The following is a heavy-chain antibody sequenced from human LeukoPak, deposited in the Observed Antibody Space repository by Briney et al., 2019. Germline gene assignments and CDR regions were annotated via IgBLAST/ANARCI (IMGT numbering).Heavy chain of an antibody. CDR1: GYRFTTYW. Sequence: GESLKISCEGSGYRFTTYWIGWVRQMPGKGLEWMGTIYPGDSDTRYSPSFQGQVTISADKSINTAYLQWSSLKASDTALYYCVRQSYDILTGYSEGAFDYWGQGTLVTVSS. CDR3: VRQSYDILTGYSEGAFDY. V-gene: IGHV5-51*01. J-gene: IGHJ4*02. CDR2: IYPGDSDT. D-gene: IGHD3-9*01.